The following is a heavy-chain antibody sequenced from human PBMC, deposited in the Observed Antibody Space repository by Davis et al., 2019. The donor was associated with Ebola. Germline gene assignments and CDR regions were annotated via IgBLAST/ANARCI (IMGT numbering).Heavy chain of an antibody. J-gene: IGHJ4*02. CDR2: IRSKANSYAT. D-gene: IGHD3-10*01. CDR3: TTTMVQGVMTYDY. V-gene: IGHV3-73*01. CDR1: GFTFNGSA. Sequence: PGGSLRLSCAASGFTFNGSAMHWVRQASGKGLEWVGRIRSKANSYATAYAASVKGRFTISRDDSKNTAYLQMNSLKTEDTAVYYCTTTMVQGVMTYDYWGQGTLVTVSS.